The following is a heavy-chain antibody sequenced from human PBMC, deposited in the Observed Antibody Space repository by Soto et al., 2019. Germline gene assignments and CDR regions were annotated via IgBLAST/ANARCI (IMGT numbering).Heavy chain of an antibody. CDR1: GDSVSSYY. V-gene: IGHV4-59*02. J-gene: IGHJ4*02. CDR3: ARDLDLYYFDY. CDR2: IYYSGST. Sequence: SETLSLTCTVSGDSVSSYYWSWIRQPPGKGLEWIGYIYYSGSTNYNPSLKSRVTISVDTSKNQFSLKLSSVTAADTAVYYCARDLDLYYFDYWGQGTLVTVSS. D-gene: IGHD1-1*01.